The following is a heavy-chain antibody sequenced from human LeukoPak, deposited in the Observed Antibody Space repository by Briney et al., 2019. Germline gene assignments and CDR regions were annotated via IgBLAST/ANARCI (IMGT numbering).Heavy chain of an antibody. CDR3: ARDGSLPDY. V-gene: IGHV3-23*01. J-gene: IGHJ4*02. CDR1: GFTFNNYG. Sequence: GGPLRLSCAASGFTFNNYGMGWVRQTPGKGLEWVATIGTSGANTYHADSVKGRFAISRDNAKNTLYLQMNSLRAEDTAVYYCARDGSLPDYWGQGTLVTVSS. CDR2: IGTSGANT.